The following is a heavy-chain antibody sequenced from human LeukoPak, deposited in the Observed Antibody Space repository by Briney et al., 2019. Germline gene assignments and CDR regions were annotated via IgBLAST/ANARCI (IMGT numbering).Heavy chain of an antibody. Sequence: PGGSLRLSCAASGFTFSSYSLNWVRQAPGVGREWVSSISSSINYIYHADSVKGRFTISRDNAKNSLYLQMNSLRAEDTAVYYCARDFESILTGHPPNAFDIWGQGTMVTVSS. D-gene: IGHD3-9*01. CDR1: GFTFSSYS. CDR3: ARDFESILTGHPPNAFDI. V-gene: IGHV3-21*01. CDR2: ISSSINYI. J-gene: IGHJ3*02.